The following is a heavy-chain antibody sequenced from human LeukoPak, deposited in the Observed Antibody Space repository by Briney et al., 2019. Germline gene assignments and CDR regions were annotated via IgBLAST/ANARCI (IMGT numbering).Heavy chain of an antibody. CDR2: ISHDGSYK. Sequence: GGSLRLSCAASGFTFSSYAMHWVRQAPGKGLEWVAVISHDGSYKHYADSVKGRFTISRDISKNTLYLQMNSLRAEDTAVYYCARDPHPDYYGSGSYYISTNDYWGQGTLVTVSS. CDR3: ARDPHPDYYGSGSYYISTNDY. J-gene: IGHJ4*02. D-gene: IGHD3-10*01. CDR1: GFTFSSYA. V-gene: IGHV3-30-3*01.